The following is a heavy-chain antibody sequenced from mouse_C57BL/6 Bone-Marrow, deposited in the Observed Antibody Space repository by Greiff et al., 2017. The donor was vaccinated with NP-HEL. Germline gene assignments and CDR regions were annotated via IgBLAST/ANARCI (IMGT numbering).Heavy chain of an antibody. D-gene: IGHD1-1*01. V-gene: IGHV14-4*01. CDR3: TTLVATEDAMDY. CDR1: GFNIKDDY. J-gene: IGHJ4*01. Sequence: LVESGAELVRPAASVKLSCTASGFNIKDDYMHWVKQRPEQGLEWIGWIDPENGDTEYASKFQGKATITADTSSNTAYLQLSSLTSEDTAVYYCTTLVATEDAMDYWGQGTSVTVSS. CDR2: IDPENGDT.